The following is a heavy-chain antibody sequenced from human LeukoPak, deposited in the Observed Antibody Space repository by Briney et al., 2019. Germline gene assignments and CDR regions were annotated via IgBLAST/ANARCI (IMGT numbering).Heavy chain of an antibody. CDR2: ISDSGYST. D-gene: IGHD5-18*01. CDR1: GFTFSTYA. CDR3: AKDEPGGYSYGYPPFDY. V-gene: IGHV3-23*01. Sequence: GGSLRLSCAASGFTFSTYAMTWVRQAPGKGLEWVSAISDSGYSTYYADSVKGRFTISRDNSKNTLYLQMNSLRAEDTAVYYCAKDEPGGYSYGYPPFDYWGQGTLVTVSS. J-gene: IGHJ4*02.